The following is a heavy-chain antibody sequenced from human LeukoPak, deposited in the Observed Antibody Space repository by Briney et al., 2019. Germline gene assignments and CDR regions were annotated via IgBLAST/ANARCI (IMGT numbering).Heavy chain of an antibody. J-gene: IGHJ3*01. Sequence: SETLSLTCTVSGGSISSSSYYWGWIRQPPGKGLEWIGSIYYSGSTNYNPSLKSRVTISVDTSKNQFSLKLSSVTAADTAVYYCARGGRYYDSSGYYWGQGTMVTVSS. CDR2: IYYSGST. D-gene: IGHD3-22*01. V-gene: IGHV4-39*07. CDR3: ARGGRYYDSSGYY. CDR1: GGSISSSSYY.